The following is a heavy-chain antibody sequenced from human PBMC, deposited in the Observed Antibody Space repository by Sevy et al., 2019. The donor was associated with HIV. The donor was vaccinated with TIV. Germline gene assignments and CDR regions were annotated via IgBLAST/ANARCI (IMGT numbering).Heavy chain of an antibody. V-gene: IGHV3-33*01. CDR2: IRYDGSNK. CDR1: GFSFSSYD. J-gene: IGHJ6*02. Sequence: GGSLRLSCAASGFSFSSYDMHWVRQAPGMGLEWVAVIRYDGSNKHYGYSVKGEFTISRDNSKNALYLEMSSLRAEDTAVYYCAREKVDTSMIFVGYYGMDVWGQGTTVTVSS. D-gene: IGHD5-18*01. CDR3: AREKVDTSMIFVGYYGMDV.